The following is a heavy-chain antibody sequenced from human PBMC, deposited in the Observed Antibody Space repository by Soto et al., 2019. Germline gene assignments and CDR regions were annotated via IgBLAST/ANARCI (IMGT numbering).Heavy chain of an antibody. D-gene: IGHD3-9*01. CDR3: AKDRYDILTGYPIQYGMDV. CDR2: FSGSGDNT. V-gene: IGHV3-23*01. J-gene: IGHJ6*02. CDR1: GFTFSSYS. Sequence: GSLRLSCAASGFTFSSYSMNWVRQAPGKGLGWVSSFSGSGDNTDYADSVKGRFTISRDNSKNTLYMQMNSLRAEDTAVYYCAKDRYDILTGYPIQYGMDVWGQGTTVTVSS.